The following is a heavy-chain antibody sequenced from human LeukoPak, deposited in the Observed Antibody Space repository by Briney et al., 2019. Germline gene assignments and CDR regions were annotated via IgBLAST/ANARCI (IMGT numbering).Heavy chain of an antibody. CDR3: ARGYGSGSYWVY. Sequence: SETLSLTCAVHGGSFSGYYWSWIRQPPGKGLEWIGEINHSGSTNYNPSLKSRVTISKDTSKNQFSLRLSSVTAADTAVYYRARGYGSGSYWVYWGQGTLVTVSS. CDR1: GGSFSGYY. D-gene: IGHD3-10*01. CDR2: INHSGST. V-gene: IGHV4-34*01. J-gene: IGHJ4*02.